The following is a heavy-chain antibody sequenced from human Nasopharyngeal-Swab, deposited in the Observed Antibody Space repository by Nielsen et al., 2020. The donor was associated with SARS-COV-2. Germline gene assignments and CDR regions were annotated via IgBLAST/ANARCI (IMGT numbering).Heavy chain of an antibody. Sequence: GSLRLSCTVSGGSISSYYWSWIRQPPGKRLEWIGYIYYSGSTNYNPSLKSRVTISVDTSKNQFSLKLSSVTAADTAVYYCARGESKYYVDYWGQGTLVTVSS. V-gene: IGHV4-59*01. J-gene: IGHJ4*02. CDR2: IYYSGST. CDR1: GGSISSYY. CDR3: ARGESKYYVDY.